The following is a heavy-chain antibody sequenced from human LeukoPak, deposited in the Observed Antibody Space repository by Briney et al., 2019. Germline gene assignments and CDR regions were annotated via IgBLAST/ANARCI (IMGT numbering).Heavy chain of an antibody. V-gene: IGHV7-4-1*02. J-gene: IGHJ4*02. Sequence: ASVKVSCKASGYAFTSYAMNWVRQAPGQGLEWMGWINTNTGNPTYAQGFTGRFVFSLDTSVSTAYLQISSLKAEDTAVYYCARVGITMVRGVIPFDYWGQGTLVTVSS. CDR2: INTNTGNP. CDR3: ARVGITMVRGVIPFDY. D-gene: IGHD3-10*01. CDR1: GYAFTSYA.